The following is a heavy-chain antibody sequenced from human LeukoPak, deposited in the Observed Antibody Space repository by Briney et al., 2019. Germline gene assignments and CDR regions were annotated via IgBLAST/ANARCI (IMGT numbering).Heavy chain of an antibody. Sequence: GGSLRLSCAASGFTVSSNYMSWVRQAPGKGLEWVSVIYSGGSTYYADSVKGRFTISRDNSKNTLYLQMNSLRAEDTAVYYCARDREYSYGPGGDAFDIWGQGTMVTVSS. D-gene: IGHD5-18*01. J-gene: IGHJ3*02. CDR2: IYSGGST. V-gene: IGHV3-66*01. CDR3: ARDREYSYGPGGDAFDI. CDR1: GFTVSSNY.